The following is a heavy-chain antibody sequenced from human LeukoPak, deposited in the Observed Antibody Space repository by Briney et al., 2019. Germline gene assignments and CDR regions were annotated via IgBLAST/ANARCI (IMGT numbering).Heavy chain of an antibody. J-gene: IGHJ4*02. Sequence: SETLSLTCTVSGGSISSYYWSWIRQPPGKGLEWIGSIYYSGSTYYNPSLKSRVTISVDTSKNQFSLKLSSVTAADTAVYYCARDGYRSGSYSDYWGQGTLVTVSS. CDR1: GGSISSYY. CDR2: IYYSGST. V-gene: IGHV4-59*12. D-gene: IGHD2-15*01. CDR3: ARDGYRSGSYSDY.